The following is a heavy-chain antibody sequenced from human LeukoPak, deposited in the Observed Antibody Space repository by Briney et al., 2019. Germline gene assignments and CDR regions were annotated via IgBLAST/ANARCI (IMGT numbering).Heavy chain of an antibody. CDR2: IRSKANSYAT. CDR1: GFTFSGSA. CDR3: TRKLDSGPFDY. V-gene: IGHV3-73*01. J-gene: IGHJ4*02. D-gene: IGHD1-26*01. Sequence: PGGSLRLSCAASGFTFSGSAMHWVRQASGKGLEWVGRIRSKANSYATAYAASVKGRFTISRDDSKNTAYLQMNSLKTEDTAVYYCTRKLDSGPFDYWGQGTLVTVSS.